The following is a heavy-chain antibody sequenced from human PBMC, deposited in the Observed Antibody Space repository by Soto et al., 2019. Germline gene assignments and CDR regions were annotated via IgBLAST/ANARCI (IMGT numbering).Heavy chain of an antibody. Sequence: QLQLQESGPGLVKPSETLSLTCSVSGGSISSITYYWDWIRQPPGKGLEWIATIYYSGSTYYNPSLKSRVTISVDTSKNQFSLNLTSVTAADTAVYYCARHVDYGPGMGWFDSWGQGTLVTVSS. D-gene: IGHD3-10*01. CDR1: GGSISSITYY. V-gene: IGHV4-39*01. CDR3: ARHVDYGPGMGWFDS. CDR2: IYYSGST. J-gene: IGHJ5*01.